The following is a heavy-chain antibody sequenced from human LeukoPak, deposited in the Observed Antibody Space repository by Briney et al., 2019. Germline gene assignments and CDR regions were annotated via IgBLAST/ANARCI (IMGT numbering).Heavy chain of an antibody. J-gene: IGHJ4*02. Sequence: GGSLRLSCAASGFTFSSYAMSWVRQAPGKGLEWVSAISGSGSSTYYADSVKGRFTTSRDNAKNSLYLQMNSLRAEDTAVYYCARWRKPIAAPFDYWGQGTLVTVSS. D-gene: IGHD6-6*01. CDR3: ARWRKPIAAPFDY. CDR1: GFTFSSYA. V-gene: IGHV3-23*01. CDR2: ISGSGSST.